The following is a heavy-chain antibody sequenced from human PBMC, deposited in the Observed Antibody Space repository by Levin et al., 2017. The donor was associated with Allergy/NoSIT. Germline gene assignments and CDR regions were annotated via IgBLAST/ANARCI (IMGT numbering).Heavy chain of an antibody. Sequence: QTLSLTCTFSGFSLSTSGVGVGWIRQPPGKALEWLALIYWDDDKRYSPSLKSRLTITKDTSKNQVVLTMTNMDPVDTATYYCAHRLPGTSFDYWGQGTLVTVSS. CDR2: IYWDDDK. J-gene: IGHJ4*02. CDR1: GFSLSTSGVG. CDR3: AHRLPGTSFDY. V-gene: IGHV2-5*02.